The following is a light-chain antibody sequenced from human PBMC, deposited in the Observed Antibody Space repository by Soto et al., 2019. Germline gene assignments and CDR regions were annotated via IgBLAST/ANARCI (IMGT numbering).Light chain of an antibody. Sequence: DLQMTQSPSSLSASVGDTVTITCRASQDISGWLAWYQQQPDKAPKSLIYAASTLQSGVPSRFSGSRSGTDFTLTLSSLQPEDFATYFCQQYRSSPVTFGPGTKVDI. CDR2: AAS. CDR3: QQYRSSPVT. J-gene: IGKJ3*01. CDR1: QDISGW. V-gene: IGKV1D-16*01.